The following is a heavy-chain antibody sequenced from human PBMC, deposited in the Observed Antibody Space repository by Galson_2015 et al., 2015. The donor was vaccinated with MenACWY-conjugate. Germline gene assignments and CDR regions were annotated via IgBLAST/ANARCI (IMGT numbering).Heavy chain of an antibody. CDR2: IRNITGSK. Sequence: SLRLSCAASGFTFSNSAMNWVRQAPGKGLEWVSGIRNITGSKYYADSVKGRFTISRDQSKNTLNLQMNSLRADDTAVYFCARGGSASNVYYLVDVWGKGTTITVSS. D-gene: IGHD3-16*01. CDR3: ARGGSASNVYYLVDV. V-gene: IGHV3-23*01. CDR1: GFTFSNSA. J-gene: IGHJ6*03.